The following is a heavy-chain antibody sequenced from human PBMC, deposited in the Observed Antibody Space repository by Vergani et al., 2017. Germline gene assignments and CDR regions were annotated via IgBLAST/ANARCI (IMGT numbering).Heavy chain of an antibody. V-gene: IGHV1-69*06. D-gene: IGHD3-10*01. Sequence: QVQLVQSGAEVKKPGSSVKVSCKASGGTFSSYAISWVRPAPGQGLEWMGGIIPIFGTANYAQKFQGRVTITAYKSTSTAYMELSSLRSEDTAEYYCARGSYYYGSGSYFQFDYWGQGTLVTVSS. CDR3: ARGSYYYGSGSYFQFDY. CDR1: GGTFSSYA. J-gene: IGHJ4*02. CDR2: IIPIFGTA.